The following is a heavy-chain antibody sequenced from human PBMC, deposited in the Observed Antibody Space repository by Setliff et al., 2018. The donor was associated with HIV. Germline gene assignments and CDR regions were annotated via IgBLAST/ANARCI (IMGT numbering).Heavy chain of an antibody. J-gene: IGHJ4*02. V-gene: IGHV4-38-2*02. Sequence: SETLSLTCTVSGGSISSDYYWGWIRQPPGKGLEWIGEINHSGSTNYNPSLKRRVTISVDTSKNQFSLKLSSVTAADTAVYYCARGRRSSGWYVYHWGQGTLVTVSS. D-gene: IGHD6-19*01. CDR3: ARGRRSSGWYVYH. CDR2: INHSGST. CDR1: GGSISSDYY.